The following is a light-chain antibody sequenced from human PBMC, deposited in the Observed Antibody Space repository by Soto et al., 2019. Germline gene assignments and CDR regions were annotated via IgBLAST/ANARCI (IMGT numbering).Light chain of an antibody. CDR1: SSNIGRKT. CDR2: QND. V-gene: IGLV1-44*01. CDR3: ATWDDSLNGDVV. Sequence: QSVLTQPPSASGTPGQRVTISCSGSSSNIGRKTVNWLQQLPGTAPKLLLFQNDQRPSGVPDRFSGSKSGSSASLAITGLQAEDEAEYYCATWDDSLNGDVVFGGGTKLTVL. J-gene: IGLJ2*01.